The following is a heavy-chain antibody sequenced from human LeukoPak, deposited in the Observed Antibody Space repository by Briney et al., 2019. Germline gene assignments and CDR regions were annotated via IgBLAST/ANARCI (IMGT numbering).Heavy chain of an antibody. J-gene: IGHJ4*02. CDR3: PTGPDYGDYGPDY. CDR2: IKTKDAGGAT. Sequence: GGSLRLSCAATGFILSDVWMGWVRQAPGKGLEWVAHIKTKDAGGATQYGAPVKDRFTISSDDSANTLYLQMNSLKTEDTAVYYCPTGPDYGDYGPDYWGQGTLVTVSS. V-gene: IGHV3-15*01. CDR1: GFILSDVW. D-gene: IGHD4-17*01.